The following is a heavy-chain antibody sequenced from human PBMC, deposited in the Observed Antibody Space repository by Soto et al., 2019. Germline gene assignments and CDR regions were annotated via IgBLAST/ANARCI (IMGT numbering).Heavy chain of an antibody. CDR2: IYYSGST. Sequence: QVQLQESGPGLVKPSQTLSLTCTVSGGSISSGGYYWSWIRQHPGKGLEWIGYIYYSGSTYYNPSLKSRVTISVDTSKNQFSLKLSSVTAADTAVYYCARIETRLDYYYGMDVWGRGTTVTVSS. V-gene: IGHV4-31*03. CDR3: ARIETRLDYYYGMDV. J-gene: IGHJ6*02. CDR1: GGSISSGGYY.